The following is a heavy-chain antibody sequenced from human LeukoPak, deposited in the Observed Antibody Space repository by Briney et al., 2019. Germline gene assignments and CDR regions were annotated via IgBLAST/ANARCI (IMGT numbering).Heavy chain of an antibody. CDR2: MNPNSGNT. Sequence: ASVKVSCKASGYTFTSYDINWVRQATGQGLEWMGWMNPNSGNTGYAQKFQGRVTMTRNTSISTAYMELSSLRSEDTAVYYCARGQTVAQQLVLFGLYYYYYMDVWGKGTTVTVSS. D-gene: IGHD6-13*01. J-gene: IGHJ6*03. CDR1: GYTFTSYD. V-gene: IGHV1-8*01. CDR3: ARGQTVAQQLVLFGLYYYYYMDV.